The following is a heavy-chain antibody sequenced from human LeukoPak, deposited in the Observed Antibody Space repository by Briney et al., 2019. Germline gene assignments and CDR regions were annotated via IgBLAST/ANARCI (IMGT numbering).Heavy chain of an antibody. V-gene: IGHV1-46*01. CDR3: ARSLYYYGSGSYYFDY. D-gene: IGHD3-10*01. CDR1: GYTFTSYY. CDR2: INPSGGST. Sequence: ASVKVSCKASGYTFTSYYMHWVRQAPGQGLEWMGIINPSGGSTSYAQKFQGRVTMTRDTSTSTVYMELSSLRSEDTAVYYCARSLYYYGSGSYYFDYWGQGTLVTVSS. J-gene: IGHJ4*02.